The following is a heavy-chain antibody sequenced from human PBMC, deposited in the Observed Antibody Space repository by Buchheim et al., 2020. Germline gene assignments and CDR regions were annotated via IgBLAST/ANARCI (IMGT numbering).Heavy chain of an antibody. D-gene: IGHD3-22*01. Sequence: QVQLQESGPGLVKPSQTLSLTCTVSGGSISSGGYYWSWIRQHPGKGLEWIGYIYYSGSNYYNPSLKSRVTISGDKSQKQFSLKLSSVTAADTAVYYCARVYTMIVVVITGGWFDPWGQGTL. J-gene: IGHJ5*02. CDR2: IYYSGSN. V-gene: IGHV4-31*03. CDR3: ARVYTMIVVVITGGWFDP. CDR1: GGSISSGGYY.